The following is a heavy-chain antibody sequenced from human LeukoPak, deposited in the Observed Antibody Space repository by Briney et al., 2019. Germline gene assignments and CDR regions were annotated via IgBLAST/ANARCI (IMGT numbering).Heavy chain of an antibody. D-gene: IGHD6-19*01. CDR3: ARGIAVAGPPHFDY. Sequence: SVKVSCKASGGTFSSYGISWVRQAPGQGLEWMGGIIPIFGTANYAQKFQGRVTITTDESTSTAYMELSSLRSEDTAVYYCARGIAVAGPPHFDYWGQGTLVTVSS. CDR2: IIPIFGTA. J-gene: IGHJ4*02. V-gene: IGHV1-69*05. CDR1: GGTFSSYG.